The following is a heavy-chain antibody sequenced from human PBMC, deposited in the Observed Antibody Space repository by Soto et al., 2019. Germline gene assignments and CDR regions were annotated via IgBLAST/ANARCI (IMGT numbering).Heavy chain of an antibody. CDR3: ARENILYAFDI. Sequence: ASVKVSCKASGYTFTSYGISWVRQAPGQGLEWMGWISGYNGKTNYAQKVQGRVTMTTDTSTSTAYMELRSLTSDDTAVYYCARENILYAFDIWGQGTMVTVSS. J-gene: IGHJ3*02. V-gene: IGHV1-18*01. CDR2: ISGYNGKT. CDR1: GYTFTSYG.